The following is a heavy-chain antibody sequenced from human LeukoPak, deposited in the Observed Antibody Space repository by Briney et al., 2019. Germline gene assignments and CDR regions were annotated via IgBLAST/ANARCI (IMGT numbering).Heavy chain of an antibody. V-gene: IGHV3-7*03. CDR3: AKRFTTGTTNWFDP. Sequence: GGSLRLSCAASGFTFSDYWMTWVRQAPGKGLEWVANIKYDGTEISYVDSVKGRFTISRDNAKNSLYLQMNNLRAEDTAVYYCAKRFTTGTTNWFDPWGQGTLVTVSS. J-gene: IGHJ5*02. CDR2: IKYDGTEI. D-gene: IGHD1-1*01. CDR1: GFTFSDYW.